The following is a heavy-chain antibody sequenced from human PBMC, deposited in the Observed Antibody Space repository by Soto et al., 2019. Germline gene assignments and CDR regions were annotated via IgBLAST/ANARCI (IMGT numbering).Heavy chain of an antibody. V-gene: IGHV2-5*01. CDR2: IYWNDDK. CDR3: AHSRWELPGGFGTDV. Sequence: ESGAPLVNPPQTLTLTCAFSGFPLGTSGVGVGWIRQPPGKALEWLALIYWNDDKRYSPSLKSRLTITKDTSKNQVVLTMTNMDPVDTATYYCAHSRWELPGGFGTDVWAKGTTGTAPQ. D-gene: IGHD1-26*01. J-gene: IGHJ6*04. CDR1: GFPLGTSGVG.